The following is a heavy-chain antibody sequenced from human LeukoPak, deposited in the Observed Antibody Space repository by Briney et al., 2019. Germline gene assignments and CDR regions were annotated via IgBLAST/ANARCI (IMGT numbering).Heavy chain of an antibody. J-gene: IGHJ4*02. V-gene: IGHV3-23*01. CDR3: AKSLFYGSSGQAFDY. CDR1: GFTFSSYA. D-gene: IGHD3-22*01. CDR2: ISVRGDST. Sequence: PGGSLRLSCAASGFTFSSYAMTWVRQAPGKGLEWVSGISVRGDSTFYADSVKGRFTLSRDNSKNTLYLQMNSLRADDRAVYYCAKSLFYGSSGQAFDYWGQGTLVTVSS.